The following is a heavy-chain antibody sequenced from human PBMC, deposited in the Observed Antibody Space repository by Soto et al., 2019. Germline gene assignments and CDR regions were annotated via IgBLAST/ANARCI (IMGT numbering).Heavy chain of an antibody. V-gene: IGHV1-69*13. CDR1: GDTFSSYA. CDR2: IIPIFGLV. D-gene: IGHD5-18*01. CDR3: ARDTALVRSGYYYSDMDV. J-gene: IGHJ6*02. Sequence: VKVSCKASGDTFSSYAISWVRQAPGQGPEWMGGIIPIFGLVNYAQKFQGRVTITADESTGTAYMELSSLRSEDTAVYYCARDTALVRSGYYYSDMDVWGQGTTVTVSS.